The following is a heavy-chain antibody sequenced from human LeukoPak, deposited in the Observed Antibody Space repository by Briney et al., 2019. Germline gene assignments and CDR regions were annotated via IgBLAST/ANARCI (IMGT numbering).Heavy chain of an antibody. V-gene: IGHV3-23*01. CDR3: AKSKVPAAIGHYYYYGMDV. CDR1: GFTFSSYA. CDR2: ISGSGGST. Sequence: GASLRLSCAASGFTFSSYAMSWVRQAPGKGLEWVSAISGSGGSTYYADSVKGRFTISRDNSKNTLYLQMNSLRAEDTAVYYCAKSKVPAAIGHYYYYGMDVWGQGTTVTVSS. J-gene: IGHJ6*02. D-gene: IGHD2-2*01.